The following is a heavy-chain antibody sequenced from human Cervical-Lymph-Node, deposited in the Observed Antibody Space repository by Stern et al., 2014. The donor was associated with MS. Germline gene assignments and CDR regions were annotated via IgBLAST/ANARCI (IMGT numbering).Heavy chain of an antibody. CDR2: ISSSSRTI. Sequence: VQLVQSGGGLVKPGGSLRLSCAASGFTFSSYSINWVRQAPGKGLDWVLYISSSSRTIYYADSVKGRFTISRDNANNLVYLQMNSLRAEDTAVYYCAKDRGSGYGKAMDVWGQGTTVTVSS. V-gene: IGHV3-21*05. D-gene: IGHD5-12*01. J-gene: IGHJ6*02. CDR3: AKDRGSGYGKAMDV. CDR1: GFTFSSYS.